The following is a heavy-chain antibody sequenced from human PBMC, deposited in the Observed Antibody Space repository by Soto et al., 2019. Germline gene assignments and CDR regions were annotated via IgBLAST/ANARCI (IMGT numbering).Heavy chain of an antibody. CDR3: ARGLTPTLPNWFDP. D-gene: IGHD1-26*01. Sequence: GGSLRLSCAASGFTFSSYGMHWVRQAPGKGLEWVAVISYDGSNKYYADSVKGRFTISRDNSKNTLYLQMNSLRAEDTAVYYCARGLTPTLPNWFDPWGQGTLVTVSS. CDR1: GFTFSSYG. V-gene: IGHV3-30*03. CDR2: ISYDGSNK. J-gene: IGHJ5*02.